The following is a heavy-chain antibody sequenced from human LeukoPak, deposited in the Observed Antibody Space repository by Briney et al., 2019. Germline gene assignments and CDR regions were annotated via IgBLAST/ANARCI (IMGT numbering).Heavy chain of an antibody. V-gene: IGHV4-34*01. CDR2: INHSGST. Sequence: SETLSLTCAVYGGSFSGYYWSWIRQPPGKGLEWIGEINHSGSTNYNPSLKSRVTISVDTSKNQFSLKLNSVTAADTAVYFCGRLDDYDYSAWWGQGILVTVSS. CDR1: GGSFSGYY. CDR3: GRLDDYDYSAW. D-gene: IGHD3-22*01. J-gene: IGHJ4*02.